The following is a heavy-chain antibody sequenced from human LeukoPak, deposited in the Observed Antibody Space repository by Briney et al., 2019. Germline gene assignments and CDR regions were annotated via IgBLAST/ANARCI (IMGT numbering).Heavy chain of an antibody. D-gene: IGHD2-15*01. CDR3: ANIVVVVAATSKPYNWFDP. V-gene: IGHV1-69*06. Sequence: GASVKASCKASGGTFSSYAISWVRQAPGQGLEWMGGIIPIFGTANYAQKFQGRVTITADKSTSTAYMELSSLGSEDTAVYYCANIVVVVAATSKPYNWFDPWGQGTLVTVSS. J-gene: IGHJ5*02. CDR2: IIPIFGTA. CDR1: GGTFSSYA.